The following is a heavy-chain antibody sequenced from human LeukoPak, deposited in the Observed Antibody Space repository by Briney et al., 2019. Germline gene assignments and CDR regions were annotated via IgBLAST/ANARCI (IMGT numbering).Heavy chain of an antibody. CDR3: ARDGPYYYDSRASGDY. CDR2: MNPNSGNT. Sequence: ASVKVSCKASGYTFTSYDINWVRQATGQGLEWMGWMNPNSGNTGYAQKPQGRVTMTTDTSTSTAYMELRSLRSDDTAVYYCARDGPYYYDSRASGDYWGQGTLVTVSS. CDR1: GYTFTSYD. J-gene: IGHJ4*02. V-gene: IGHV1-8*01. D-gene: IGHD3-22*01.